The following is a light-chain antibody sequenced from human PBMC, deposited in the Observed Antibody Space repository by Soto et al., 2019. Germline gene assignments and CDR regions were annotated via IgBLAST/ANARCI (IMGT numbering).Light chain of an antibody. CDR3: YSTDSSNSRGV. V-gene: IGLV3-10*01. Sequence: SYELTQPPSVSVSPGQTARITCSGDALPKKNAYWYQQRSGQAPVLVIYGDNKRPSGIPERVSVSSSGTVATLTISGAQVEDEAEYFCYSTDSSNSRGVFGGGPKLTVL. J-gene: IGLJ2*01. CDR1: ALPKKN. CDR2: GDN.